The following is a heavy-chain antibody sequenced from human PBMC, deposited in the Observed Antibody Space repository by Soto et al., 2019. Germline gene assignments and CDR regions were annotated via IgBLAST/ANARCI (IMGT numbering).Heavy chain of an antibody. Sequence: GGSLRLSCAASGFTFSDYYMSWIRQAPGKGLEWVSYISSSGSTIYYADSVKGRFTISRDNAKNSLYLQMNSLRAEDTAVYYCARLEQQLGGRSYYMDVWGKGTTVAVSS. J-gene: IGHJ6*03. CDR2: ISSSGSTI. CDR3: ARLEQQLGGRSYYMDV. V-gene: IGHV3-11*01. D-gene: IGHD6-13*01. CDR1: GFTFSDYY.